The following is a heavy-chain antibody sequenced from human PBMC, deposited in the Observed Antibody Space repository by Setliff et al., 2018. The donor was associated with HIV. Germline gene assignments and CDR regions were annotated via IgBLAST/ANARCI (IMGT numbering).Heavy chain of an antibody. CDR3: ARVVVIWENGPNWFDP. CDR1: GFTFSSYA. CDR2: INSNGGST. V-gene: IGHV3-64*02. J-gene: IGHJ5*02. D-gene: IGHD3-16*02. Sequence: QPGGSLRLSCATYGFTFSSYAMYWVRQAPGKGLEYVSAINSNGGSTYYADSVKGRFTISRDNSKNFLYLQMNSLRAEDTAVYYCARVVVIWENGPNWFDPWGQGTLVTVSS.